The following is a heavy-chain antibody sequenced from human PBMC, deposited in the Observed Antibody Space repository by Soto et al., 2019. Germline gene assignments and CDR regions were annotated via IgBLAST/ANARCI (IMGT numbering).Heavy chain of an antibody. Sequence: SVKVSCKALGNTFTYRYLHWVRQAPGQALEWMGWITPFSGDVHYAQKFQERVTITRDRSINTAYMQMSSLRSEDTAMYFCASGGAGTGPFTWELPDHWGQGTLVTVSS. V-gene: IGHV1-45*02. J-gene: IGHJ4*02. CDR2: ITPFSGDV. D-gene: IGHD1-26*01. CDR3: ASGGAGTGPFTWELPDH. CDR1: GNTFTYRY.